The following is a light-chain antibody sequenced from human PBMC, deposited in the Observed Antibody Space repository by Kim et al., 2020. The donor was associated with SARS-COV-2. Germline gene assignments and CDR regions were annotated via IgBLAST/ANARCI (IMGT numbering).Light chain of an antibody. Sequence: AAVGDRVTSTCRASQSIGKYLNWYQQKAGKAPKLLIYAVSILQSGVSARFSGSGSGTDFTLTINSLQPDDFATYFCQQSYTTPGTFGQGTRLEIK. CDR3: QQSYTTPGT. CDR2: AVS. CDR1: QSIGKY. J-gene: IGKJ5*01. V-gene: IGKV1-39*01.